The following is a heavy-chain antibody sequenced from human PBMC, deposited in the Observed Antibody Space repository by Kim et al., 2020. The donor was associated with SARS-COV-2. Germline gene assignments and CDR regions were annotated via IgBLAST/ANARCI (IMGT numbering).Heavy chain of an antibody. D-gene: IGHD6-13*01. CDR3: ARLFTKSSSWYNFDY. Sequence: SETLSLTCTVSGGSISSSSYYWGWIRQPPGKGLEWIGSIYYSGSTYYNPSLKSRVTISVDTSKNQFSLKLSSVTAADTAVYYCARLFTKSSSWYNFDYWGQGTLVTVSS. CDR2: IYYSGST. CDR1: GGSISSSSYY. J-gene: IGHJ4*02. V-gene: IGHV4-39*01.